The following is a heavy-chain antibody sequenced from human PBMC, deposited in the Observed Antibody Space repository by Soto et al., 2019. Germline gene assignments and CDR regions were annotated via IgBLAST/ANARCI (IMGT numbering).Heavy chain of an antibody. CDR1: GFTYSSNA. J-gene: IGHJ4*02. D-gene: IGHD3-22*01. Sequence: EVQILESGGGLAQPGGSLRLSCVASGFTYSSNAMSWVRQAPGKGLEWICGSGVSTYCADFVKGRFTISRDNSKNTLYLQMNSLRVEDTAVYYCAREGSRDYDRSGYYPLDYWGQGTLVTVSS. V-gene: IGHV3-23*01. CDR3: AREGSRDYDRSGYYPLDY. CDR2: GSGVST.